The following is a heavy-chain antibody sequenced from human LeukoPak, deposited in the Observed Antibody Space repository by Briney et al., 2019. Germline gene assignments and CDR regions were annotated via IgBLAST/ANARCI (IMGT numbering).Heavy chain of an antibody. CDR3: ARDPGGSSSWYPSYQFDY. D-gene: IGHD6-13*01. V-gene: IGHV1-46*01. CDR1: GYTFTSYY. CDR2: INPSGGST. J-gene: IGHJ4*02. Sequence: ASVKVYCKASGYTFTSYYMHWVRQAPGQGLEWMGIINPSGGSTSYAQKFQGRVTMTRDTSTSTVYMELSSLRSEDTAVYYCARDPGGSSSWYPSYQFDYWGQGTLVTVSS.